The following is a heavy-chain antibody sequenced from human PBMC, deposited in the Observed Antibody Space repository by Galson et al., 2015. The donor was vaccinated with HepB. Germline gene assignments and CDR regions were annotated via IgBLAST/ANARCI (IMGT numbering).Heavy chain of an antibody. CDR2: ISAYNGNT. D-gene: IGHD3-3*01. Sequence: SVKASCKASGYTFTSYGISWVRQAPGQGLEWMGWISAYNGNTNYAQKLQGRVTMTTDTSTSTAYMELRSLRSDDTAVYYCAREGAYYDFWSGYPFDYWGQGTLVTVSS. V-gene: IGHV1-18*01. J-gene: IGHJ4*02. CDR1: GYTFTSYG. CDR3: AREGAYYDFWSGYPFDY.